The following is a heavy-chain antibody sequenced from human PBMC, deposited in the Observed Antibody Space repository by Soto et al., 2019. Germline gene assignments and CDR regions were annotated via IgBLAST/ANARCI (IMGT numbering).Heavy chain of an antibody. Sequence: SLSLSCAASGFIFSTCLMHWVRQARGKGLEWVAVLGYDGSSKLYADSVKGRFTISRDNSKHTLYLQMTSQRAEDTTVYYCASGAYYGFWGGPREDYWGQGTQVTVSS. CDR1: GFIFSTCL. J-gene: IGHJ4*02. CDR2: LGYDGSSK. V-gene: IGHV3-30*03. D-gene: IGHD3-3*01. CDR3: ASGAYYGFWGGPREDY.